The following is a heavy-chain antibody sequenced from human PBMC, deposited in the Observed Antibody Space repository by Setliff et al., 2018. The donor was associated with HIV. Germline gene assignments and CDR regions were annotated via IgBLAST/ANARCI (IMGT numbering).Heavy chain of an antibody. V-gene: IGHV4-39*01. Sequence: LSLTCNVSDGSISSSSYYWAWIRQPPGKGLEWIGTIYYSGNTYYRPSLKSRVTVSIDTSKNQFSLRLNSVTAADTAVYYCARPALGIGGGSRFDNWGQGTRVTVSS. CDR1: DGSISSSSYY. J-gene: IGHJ4*02. CDR2: IYYSGNT. CDR3: ARPALGIGGGSRFDN. D-gene: IGHD3-10*01.